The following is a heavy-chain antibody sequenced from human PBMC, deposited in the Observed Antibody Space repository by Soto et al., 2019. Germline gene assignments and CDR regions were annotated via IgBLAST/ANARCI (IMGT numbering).Heavy chain of an antibody. D-gene: IGHD3-22*01. CDR3: ASPSYYYDSSGYYPFDY. V-gene: IGHV1-69*13. CDR2: IIPIFGTA. CDR1: GGTFSSYA. Sequence: GASVKVSCKASGGTFSSYAISWVRQAPGQGLEWMGGIIPIFGTANYAQKFQGRVTITADESTSTAYMELSSLRSEDTAVYYCASPSYYYDSSGYYPFDYWGQGTLVTVSS. J-gene: IGHJ4*02.